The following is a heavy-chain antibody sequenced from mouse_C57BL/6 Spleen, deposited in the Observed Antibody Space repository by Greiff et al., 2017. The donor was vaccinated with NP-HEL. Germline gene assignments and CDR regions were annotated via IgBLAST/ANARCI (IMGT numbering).Heavy chain of an antibody. CDR1: GYAFTNYL. CDR3: ARKEGY. V-gene: IGHV1-54*01. Sequence: QVQLKESGAELVRPGTSVKVSCKASGYAFTNYLIEWVKQRPGQGLEWIGVINPGSGGTNYNEKFKGKATLTADKSSSTAYMQLSSLTSEDSAVYFCARKEGYWGQGTTLTVSS. J-gene: IGHJ2*01. CDR2: INPGSGGT.